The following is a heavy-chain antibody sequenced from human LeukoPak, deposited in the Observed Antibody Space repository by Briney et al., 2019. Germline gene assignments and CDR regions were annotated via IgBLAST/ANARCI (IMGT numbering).Heavy chain of an antibody. CDR3: ARTFRELYYDFWSGYSTLDY. CDR2: INHSGST. D-gene: IGHD3-3*01. J-gene: IGHJ4*02. V-gene: IGHV4-34*01. CDR1: GGSFSGYY. Sequence: PSETLSLTCAVYGGSFSGYYWSWIRQPPGKGLEWIGEINHSGSTNYNPSLKSRVTISVDTSKNQFSLKLSSVTAADTAVYYCARTFRELYYDFWSGYSTLDYWGQGTLVTVSS.